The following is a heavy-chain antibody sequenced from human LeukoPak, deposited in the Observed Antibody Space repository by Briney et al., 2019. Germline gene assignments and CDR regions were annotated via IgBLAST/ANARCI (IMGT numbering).Heavy chain of an antibody. J-gene: IGHJ4*02. CDR1: GFTFSSYA. CDR2: ISYDGSNK. V-gene: IGHV3-30*04. D-gene: IGHD3-22*01. CDR3: ARDYYYDSSGYSFFLDY. Sequence: GGSLRLSCAASGFTFSSYAMHWVRQAPGKGLEWVAVISYDGSNKYYADSVKGRFTISRDNSKNTLYLQMNSLRAEDTAVYYCARDYYYDSSGYSFFLDYWGQGTLVTVSS.